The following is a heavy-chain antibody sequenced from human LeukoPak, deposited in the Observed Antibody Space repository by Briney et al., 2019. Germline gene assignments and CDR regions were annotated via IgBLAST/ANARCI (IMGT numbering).Heavy chain of an antibody. Sequence: GGSLRLSCVACRFSFSSHDMRWVRQATGKGLEWVSAICLVVDTYYPTPVTGRFTVSRENAKNSLYLQMNSLRAGDTAVYYCARGRSRATITWYIDLWGRGTLVTVSS. V-gene: IGHV3-13*01. CDR3: ARGRSRATITWYIDL. CDR1: RFSFSSHD. J-gene: IGHJ2*01. CDR2: ICLVVDT. D-gene: IGHD1-14*01.